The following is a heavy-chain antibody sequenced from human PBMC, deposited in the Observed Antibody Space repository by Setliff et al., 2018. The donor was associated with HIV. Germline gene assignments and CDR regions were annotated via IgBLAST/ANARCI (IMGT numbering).Heavy chain of an antibody. CDR1: GFTLSGYW. D-gene: IGHD6-13*01. CDR2: ISGDGSTI. CDR3: ARIIAGVPY. Sequence: PGGSLRLSCAASGFTLSGYWMHWVRQAPGKGLVWVSRISGDGSTIDYADSVKGRLTISRDNANNMLYLQMNSLRAEDTAVYYCARIIAGVPYWGQGTLVTVSS. J-gene: IGHJ4*02. V-gene: IGHV3-74*01.